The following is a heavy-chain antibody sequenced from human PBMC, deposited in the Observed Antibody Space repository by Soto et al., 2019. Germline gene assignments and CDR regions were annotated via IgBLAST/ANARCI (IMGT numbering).Heavy chain of an antibody. CDR3: AQRQHRIAAALGAFDI. CDR2: IYWDDDK. D-gene: IGHD6-13*01. CDR1: GFSLSTSGVG. Sequence: GPPLVNPTQTLTLTCTFSGFSLSTSGVGVGWIRQPPGKALEWLALIYWDDDKRYSPSLKSRLTITKDTSKNQVVLTMTNMDPGNTPKFYCAQRQHRIAAALGAFDIWGQGTMAPVSS. V-gene: IGHV2-5*02. J-gene: IGHJ3*02.